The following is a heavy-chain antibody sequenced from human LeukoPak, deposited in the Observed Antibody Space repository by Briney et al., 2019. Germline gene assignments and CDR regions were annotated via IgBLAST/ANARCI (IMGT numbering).Heavy chain of an antibody. V-gene: IGHV3-53*01. J-gene: IGHJ6*02. CDR2: IYSGGST. CDR3: ARGGEVLLWFGEFYGMDV. D-gene: IGHD3-10*01. Sequence: GGSLRLSCAASGFTVSSNYMSWVRQAPGKGLEWVSIIYSGGSTYYADSVKGRFTISRDNSKNTLYLQMNSLRAEDTAVYYCARGGEVLLWFGEFYGMDVWGQGTTVTVSS. CDR1: GFTVSSNY.